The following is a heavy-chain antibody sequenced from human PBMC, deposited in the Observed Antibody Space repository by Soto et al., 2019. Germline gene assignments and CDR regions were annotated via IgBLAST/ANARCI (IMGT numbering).Heavy chain of an antibody. Sequence: SETLSLTCTVSGGSISSGGYYWSWIRQHPGKGLEWIGYIYYSGSTYYNPSLKSRVTISVDTSKNQFSLKLSSVTAEDTAVYYCAKDARVDGYWDFDYWGQGTLVTVSS. V-gene: IGHV4-31*03. D-gene: IGHD5-12*01. J-gene: IGHJ4*01. CDR1: GGSISSGGYY. CDR3: AKDARVDGYWDFDY. CDR2: IYYSGST.